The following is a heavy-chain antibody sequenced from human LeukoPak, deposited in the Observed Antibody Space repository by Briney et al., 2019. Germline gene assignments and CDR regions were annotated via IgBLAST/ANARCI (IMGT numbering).Heavy chain of an antibody. CDR1: NGSISSYY. Sequence: SETLSLTCTVSNGSISSYYWTWIRQPPGKGLEWIGYIYYSGSTNYNPSLKSRVTISVDTSKNQFSLKLSSVTAADTAVYYCASSLGPRRAFDIWGQGTMVTVSS. V-gene: IGHV4-59*01. J-gene: IGHJ3*02. D-gene: IGHD6-6*01. CDR3: ASSLGPRRAFDI. CDR2: IYYSGST.